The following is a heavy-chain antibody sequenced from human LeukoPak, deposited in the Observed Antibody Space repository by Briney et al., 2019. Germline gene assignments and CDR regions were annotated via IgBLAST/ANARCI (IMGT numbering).Heavy chain of an antibody. J-gene: IGHJ6*02. CDR3: ARATRANYYDSSGRKYYYYGMDV. CDR2: ISSSGSTI. Sequence: GGSLRLSCAASGFTFSDYYMSWIRRAPGKGLEWVSYISSSGSTIYYADSVKGRFTISRDNAKNSLYLQMNSLRAEDTAVYYCARATRANYYDSSGRKYYYYGMDVWGQGTTVTVSS. V-gene: IGHV3-11*01. D-gene: IGHD3-22*01. CDR1: GFTFSDYY.